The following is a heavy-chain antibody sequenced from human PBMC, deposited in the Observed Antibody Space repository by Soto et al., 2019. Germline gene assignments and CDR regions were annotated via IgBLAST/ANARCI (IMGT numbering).Heavy chain of an antibody. V-gene: IGHV4-59*08. CDR1: GGSIGNSY. CDR2: IYYSGSS. D-gene: IGHD6-13*01. Sequence: SETLSLTCTVSGGSIGNSYWSWIRQSPGKGLEWIGYIYYSGSSNYNPSLKSRVSISVDTSKNQFSLKLSSVTAADTAVYYCARNSSSWPIFDYGGQGTRVPVSS. J-gene: IGHJ4*02. CDR3: ARNSSSWPIFDY.